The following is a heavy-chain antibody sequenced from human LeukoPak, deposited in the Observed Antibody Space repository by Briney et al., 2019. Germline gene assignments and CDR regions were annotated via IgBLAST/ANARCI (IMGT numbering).Heavy chain of an antibody. J-gene: IGHJ4*02. CDR1: GYTFTGYY. D-gene: IGHD4-17*01. Sequence: ASVTVSCKASGYTFTGYYMHWVRQAPGQGLEWMGWINPNSGGTNYAQKFQGRVTMTRDTSISTAYMELSRLRSDDTAVYYCANGANDYGDYEGDYWGQGTLVTVSS. CDR2: INPNSGGT. CDR3: ANGANDYGDYEGDY. V-gene: IGHV1-2*02.